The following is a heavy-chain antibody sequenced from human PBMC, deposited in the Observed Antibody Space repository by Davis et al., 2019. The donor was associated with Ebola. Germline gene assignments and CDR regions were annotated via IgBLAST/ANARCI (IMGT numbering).Heavy chain of an antibody. CDR2: TYYNSKWYS. CDR3: TRGWLRGWFDP. V-gene: IGHV6-1*01. CDR1: GDSVSGNNGA. D-gene: IGHD5-12*01. J-gene: IGHJ5*02. Sequence: PSETLSLTCAISGDSVSGNNGAWNWIRQSPSRGLEWLGRTYYNSKWYSDYATSVRGRITINADTSGNKFYLQLNSVTPDDTAVYYCTRGWLRGWFDPWGQGTQVIVSS.